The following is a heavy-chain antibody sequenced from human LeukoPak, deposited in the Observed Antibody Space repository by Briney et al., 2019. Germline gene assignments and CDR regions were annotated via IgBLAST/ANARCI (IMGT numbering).Heavy chain of an antibody. CDR1: AFTFSSYS. J-gene: IGHJ4*02. V-gene: IGHV3-48*01. CDR2: ISSSSSTI. Sequence: GGSLRLSCAASAFTFSSYSMNWVRQAPGKGLEWVSYISSSSSTIYYADSVKGRFTISRDNAKNSLYLQMNSLRAEDTAVYYCARDGLVSGFVVRGGGFDYWGQGTLVTVSS. CDR3: ARDGLVSGFVVRGGGFDY. D-gene: IGHD3-10*01.